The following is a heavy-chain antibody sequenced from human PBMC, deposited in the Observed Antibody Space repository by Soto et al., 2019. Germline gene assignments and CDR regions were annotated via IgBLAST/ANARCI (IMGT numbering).Heavy chain of an antibody. V-gene: IGHV5-10-1*01. Sequence: EVQLVQSGAEVKKPGESLRISCKGSGYSFTSYWISWVRQMPGKGLEWMGRIDPSDSYTNYSPSFQGHVTISADKSISTAYLQWSSLKASDTSIYYCARHPGGGSIVGATWGGVGDAFDIWGQGTMVTVSS. CDR2: IDPSDSYT. CDR1: GYSFTSYW. D-gene: IGHD1-26*01. CDR3: ARHPGGGSIVGATWGGVGDAFDI. J-gene: IGHJ3*02.